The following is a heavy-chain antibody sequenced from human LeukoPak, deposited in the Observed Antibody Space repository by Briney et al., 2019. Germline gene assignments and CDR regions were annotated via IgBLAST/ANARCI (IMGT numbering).Heavy chain of an antibody. V-gene: IGHV3-30-3*01. J-gene: IGHJ4*02. CDR3: ARDRGYDSSVSDY. CDR1: GFTFSSYA. CDR2: ILYDGSNK. D-gene: IGHD3-22*01. Sequence: GGSLRLSCAASGFTFSSYAMHWVRQAPGKGLEWVAVILYDGSNKYYADSVKGRFTISRDNSKNTLYLQMNSLRAEDTAVYYCARDRGYDSSVSDYWGQGTLVTVSS.